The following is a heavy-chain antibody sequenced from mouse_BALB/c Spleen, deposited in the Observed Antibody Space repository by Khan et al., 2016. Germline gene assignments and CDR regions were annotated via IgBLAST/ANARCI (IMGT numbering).Heavy chain of an antibody. Sequence: QLVQSGPELKRPGKTVKISCKASGYTFTNYGINWVKPAPGKGLKWMGWINTYSGESTYADDFKGRFAFYLETSANTAYLSINNLKNEDPATYFSAVDRYYDGSSRYYDVWGAGTTVTVSS. CDR1: GYTFTNYG. CDR2: INTYSGES. D-gene: IGHD1-1*01. V-gene: IGHV9-3-1*01. J-gene: IGHJ1*01. CDR3: AVDRYYDGSSRYYDV.